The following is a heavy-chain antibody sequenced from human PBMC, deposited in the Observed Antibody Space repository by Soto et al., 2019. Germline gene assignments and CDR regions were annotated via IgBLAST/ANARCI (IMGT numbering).Heavy chain of an antibody. CDR3: TRDYVIAAAGPKDFDY. CDR1: GFTFSDHY. J-gene: IGHJ4*02. Sequence: GGSLRLSCAASGFTFSDHYMDWVRQAPGKGLEWVGRTRNAANSFSTEYAASVKGRFTISRDDSKSIAYLQMNSLKTEDTAVYYCTRDYVIAAAGPKDFDYWGQGTLVTVSS. CDR2: TRNAANSFST. D-gene: IGHD6-13*01. V-gene: IGHV3-72*01.